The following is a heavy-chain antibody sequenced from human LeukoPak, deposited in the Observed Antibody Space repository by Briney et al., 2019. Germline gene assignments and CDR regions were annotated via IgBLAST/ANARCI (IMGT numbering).Heavy chain of an antibody. CDR1: GFTFSSYS. J-gene: IGHJ4*02. Sequence: GGSLRLSCAASGFTFSSYSMNWVRQAPGKGLESVSSISSSSSYIYYADSVKGRFTISRDNSKNSLYLQMNSLRAEDTAVYYCARRGRYYYGSGSYPYYFDYWGQGTLVTVSS. V-gene: IGHV3-21*01. CDR3: ARRGRYYYGSGSYPYYFDY. CDR2: ISSSSSYI. D-gene: IGHD3-10*01.